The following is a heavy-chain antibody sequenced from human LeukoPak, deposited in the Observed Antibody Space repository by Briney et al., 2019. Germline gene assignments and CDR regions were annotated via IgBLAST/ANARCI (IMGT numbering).Heavy chain of an antibody. CDR1: GYSISSGHY. J-gene: IGHJ5*02. CDR3: ARGPRFGELLWHWFDP. D-gene: IGHD3-10*01. Sequence: SETLSLTCTVSGYSISSGHYCCWLRQPPPKELLWFGSRYYSRSTSYNPPLKSRVTISEDTSKTQFSLKLRSVTAADTAVYYCARGPRFGELLWHWFDPWGQGTLVTVSS. V-gene: IGHV4-38-2*02. CDR2: RYYSRST.